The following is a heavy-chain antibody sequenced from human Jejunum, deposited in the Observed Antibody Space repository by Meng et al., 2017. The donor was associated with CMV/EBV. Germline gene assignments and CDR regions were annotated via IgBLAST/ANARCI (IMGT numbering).Heavy chain of an antibody. Sequence: CKTPGYRVTNCYMPWVRQAPGQGLGWMGVINPSDGSTTYAQKFQGRVTMTRDTSTSTLYVELSNLRSEDTAVYYCAREAQYYLDYWGQGTLVTVSS. J-gene: IGHJ4*02. CDR3: AREAQYYLDY. CDR2: INPSDGST. V-gene: IGHV1-46*01. CDR1: GYRVTNCY.